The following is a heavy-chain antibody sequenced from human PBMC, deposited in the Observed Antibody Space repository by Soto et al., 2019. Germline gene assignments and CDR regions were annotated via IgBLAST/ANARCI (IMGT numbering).Heavy chain of an antibody. D-gene: IGHD3-9*01. J-gene: IGHJ6*02. CDR3: ARHGLHGSDWDGLDV. Sequence: GESLKISCKGSGYSFSSYWIGWVRQMPGQGLESMGIIYPGDFDTKYSPSLQGQVTISVDRSISTAYLQWSTLKTSDTAMYYCARHGLHGSDWDGLDVWGQGTTVTVSS. CDR1: GYSFSSYW. V-gene: IGHV5-51*01. CDR2: IYPGDFDT.